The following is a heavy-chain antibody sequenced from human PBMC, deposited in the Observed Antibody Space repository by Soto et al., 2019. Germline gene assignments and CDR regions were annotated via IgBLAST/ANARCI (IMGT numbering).Heavy chain of an antibody. CDR3: ARRGLGGYGDYFDY. Sequence: ETLSLTCTVSGGSMSSYYWSWIRQPAGKGLEWIGRIYSDGSTAYNSSLRSRVTVSVDTSKNQFSLNLNSVTAADTAVYYCARRGLGGYGDYFDYWGQGILVTVSS. J-gene: IGHJ4*02. V-gene: IGHV4-4*07. CDR2: IYSDGST. D-gene: IGHD5-12*01. CDR1: GGSMSSYY.